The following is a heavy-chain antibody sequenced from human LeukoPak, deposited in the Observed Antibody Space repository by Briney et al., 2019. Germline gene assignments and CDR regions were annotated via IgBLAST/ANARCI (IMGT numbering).Heavy chain of an antibody. Sequence: GGSLRLSCAASGFTFGSFEMNWVRQAPGKGLEWLSYISSSGSNKYYADSLKGRFTVSRDNAKNSLYLQMNSLTAEDTADYYCARDLGDYVGYDAFDIWGQGTRVAVSS. CDR2: ISSSGSNK. V-gene: IGHV3-48*03. CDR1: GFTFGSFE. J-gene: IGHJ3*02. D-gene: IGHD4-17*01. CDR3: ARDLGDYVGYDAFDI.